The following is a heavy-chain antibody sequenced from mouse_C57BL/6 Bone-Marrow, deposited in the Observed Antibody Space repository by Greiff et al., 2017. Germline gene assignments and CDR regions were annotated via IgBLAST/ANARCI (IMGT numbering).Heavy chain of an antibody. J-gene: IGHJ2*01. CDR1: GYSFTGYY. D-gene: IGHD2-1*01. CDR2: INPSTGGT. CDR3: ARGRGNEDFDY. Sequence: VQLKQSGPELVKPGASVKISCKASGYSFTGYYMNWVKQSPEKSLEWIGEINPSTGGTTYNQKFKAKATLTVDKSSSTAYMQLKSLTSEDSAVYYCARGRGNEDFDYWGQGTTRTVSS. V-gene: IGHV1-42*01.